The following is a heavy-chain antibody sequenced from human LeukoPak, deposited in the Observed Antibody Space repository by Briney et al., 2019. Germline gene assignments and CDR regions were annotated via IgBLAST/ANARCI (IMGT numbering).Heavy chain of an antibody. CDR3: AKDVDYGSGSYSDY. J-gene: IGHJ4*02. CDR2: IRYDGSNK. CDR1: GFTFSSYG. V-gene: IGHV3-30*02. Sequence: PGGSLRFSCAASGFTFSSYGMHWVRQAPGKGLEWVAFIRYDGSNKYYADSVKGRFTISRDNSKNTLYLQMNSLRAEDTAVYYCAKDVDYGSGSYSDYWGQGTLVTVSS. D-gene: IGHD3-10*01.